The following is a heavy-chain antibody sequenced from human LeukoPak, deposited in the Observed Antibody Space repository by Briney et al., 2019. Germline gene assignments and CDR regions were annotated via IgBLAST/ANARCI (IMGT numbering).Heavy chain of an antibody. D-gene: IGHD6-19*01. J-gene: IGHJ4*01. CDR3: ARARWSSTGWFLGY. Sequence: PGGSLRLSCAASGFTFSSYWMHWVRQAPGKGLVWVSRVNPQGSGTSYTDSVKGRFTISRDNAKDALHLRMDNLRVEDTAVYYCARARWSSTGWFLGYWGQEPWSPSPQ. V-gene: IGHV3-74*01. CDR1: GFTFSSYW. CDR2: VNPQGSGT.